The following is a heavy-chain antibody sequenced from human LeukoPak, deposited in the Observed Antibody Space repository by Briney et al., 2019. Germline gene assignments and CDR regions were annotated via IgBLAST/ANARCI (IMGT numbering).Heavy chain of an antibody. V-gene: IGHV1-18*01. CDR2: ISAYNGNT. J-gene: IGHJ6*02. CDR3: ARHSISWYDYYYYGMDV. CDR1: GYTFTSYG. D-gene: IGHD6-13*01. Sequence: ASVKVSCKASGYTFTSYGISWVRQAPGQGLEWMGWISAYNGNTNYAQKLQGRVTMTTDTSTSTAYMELRSLRSDDTAVYYCARHSISWYDYYYYGMDVWGQGTTVTVSS.